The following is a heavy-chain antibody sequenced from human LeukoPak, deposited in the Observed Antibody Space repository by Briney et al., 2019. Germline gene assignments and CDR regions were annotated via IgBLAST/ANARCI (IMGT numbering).Heavy chain of an antibody. Sequence: SETLSLTCTVSGGSISSYYWSWIRQPPGKGLEWIGRIYSSGSTNYNPSLKSRVTMSVDTSKNEFSLKLRSVTAADTAVYYCAREWFGEYLGYYYIDVWGKGTTVTISS. CDR2: IYSSGST. CDR3: AREWFGEYLGYYYIDV. J-gene: IGHJ6*03. D-gene: IGHD3-10*01. V-gene: IGHV4-4*07. CDR1: GGSISSYY.